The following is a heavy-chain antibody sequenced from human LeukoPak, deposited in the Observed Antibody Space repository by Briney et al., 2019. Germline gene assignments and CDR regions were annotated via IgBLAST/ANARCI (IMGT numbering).Heavy chain of an antibody. CDR1: GFTFKDYT. J-gene: IGHJ4*02. D-gene: IGHD1-1*01. CDR2: ISWDGDT. Sequence: GGSLRLSCAASGFTFKDYTMHWVRQAPGKGLEWVSLISWDGDTYYADSVKGRFTISRDNSKNSLYLQMNSLTTADTALYYCVKDTGYKWDDVGGYWGQGTLVTVSS. CDR3: VKDTGYKWDDVGGY. V-gene: IGHV3-43*01.